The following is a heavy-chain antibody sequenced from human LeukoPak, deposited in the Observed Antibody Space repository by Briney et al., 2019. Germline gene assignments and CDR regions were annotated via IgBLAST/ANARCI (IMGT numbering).Heavy chain of an antibody. CDR2: ISSSSSYI. V-gene: IGHV3-21*01. CDR1: GFAFSTLT. CDR3: ARTDYYDSSGYYYRPAAFDY. D-gene: IGHD3-22*01. J-gene: IGHJ4*02. Sequence: GGSLRLSCAASGFAFSTLTMNWVRQAPGKGLELVSSISSSSSYIYYADSVKGRFTISRDNAKNSLYLQMNSLRAEDTAVYYCARTDYYDSSGYYYRPAAFDYWGQGTLVTVSS.